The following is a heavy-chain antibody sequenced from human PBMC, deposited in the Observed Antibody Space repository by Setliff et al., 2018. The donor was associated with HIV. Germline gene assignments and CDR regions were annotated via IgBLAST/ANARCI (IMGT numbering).Heavy chain of an antibody. CDR1: GYTFTSYG. D-gene: IGHD1-26*01. Sequence: ASVMVSCKASGYTFTSYGISWVRQAPGQGLEWMGWISAYNGNTNYAQKFQGRVTMTTDTSTSTAYMELRSLRSDDTAVYYCARDSEEWELLVYFQHWGQGTLVTVSS. V-gene: IGHV1-18*01. J-gene: IGHJ1*01. CDR3: ARDSEEWELLVYFQH. CDR2: ISAYNGNT.